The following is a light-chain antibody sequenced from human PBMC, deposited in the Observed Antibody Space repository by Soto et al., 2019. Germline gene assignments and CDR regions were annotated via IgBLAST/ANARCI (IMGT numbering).Light chain of an antibody. V-gene: IGKV4-1*01. CDR2: WAS. Sequence: DIVMTKSPDSLAVSLGERATINCKSSQSVLYSSNNKNYLAWYQQKPGQPPKLLIYWASTRESGVPDRFSGSASGTDFTLTISSLQAEDVAVYYCQQYYSTRTFGQGTKVEIK. CDR1: QSVLYSSNNKNY. CDR3: QQYYSTRT. J-gene: IGKJ1*01.